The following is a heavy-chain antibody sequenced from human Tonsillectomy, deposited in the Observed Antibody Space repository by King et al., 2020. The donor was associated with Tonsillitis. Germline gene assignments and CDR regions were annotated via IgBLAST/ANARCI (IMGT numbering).Heavy chain of an antibody. CDR1: GFTFSGSD. CDR3: TTFAAPEYGDYGDY. V-gene: IGHV3-73*02. CDR2: IRSKANNYAT. J-gene: IGHJ4*02. D-gene: IGHD4-17*01. Sequence: VQLVESGGGLVQPGGSLKLSCAASGFTFSGSDMHWVRQASGKGLEWVGRIRSKANNYATTYAASVKGRFTIFRDDSKNTAYVQMNSLKTDDTAVYYCTTFAAPEYGDYGDYWGQGTLVSVSS.